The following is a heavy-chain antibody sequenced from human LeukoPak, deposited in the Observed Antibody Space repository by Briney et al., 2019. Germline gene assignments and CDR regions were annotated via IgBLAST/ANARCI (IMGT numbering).Heavy chain of an antibody. J-gene: IGHJ4*02. CDR1: GGSISSYY. V-gene: IGHV4-4*07. CDR2: IYTSGST. CDR3: ARGSIAARQIYYFDY. D-gene: IGHD6-6*01. Sequence: PSETLSLTCTVSGGSISSYYWSWIRQPAGKGLEWIGRIYTSGSTNYNPSLKGRVTMSVDTSKNQFSLKLSSVTAADTAVYYCARGSIAARQIYYFDYWGQGTLVTVSS.